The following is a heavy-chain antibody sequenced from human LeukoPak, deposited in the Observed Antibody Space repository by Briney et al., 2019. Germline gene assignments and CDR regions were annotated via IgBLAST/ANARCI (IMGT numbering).Heavy chain of an antibody. CDR3: ARSTMIAPRGAFDI. V-gene: IGHV3-21*01. CDR1: GLTLSTYS. Sequence: PGGSLRLSCAVSGLTLSTYSMNWVRQAPGKGLEWVPSISSSRSYIHYADSVKGRFTISRDNAKKSLYLQMNSLRVEDTALYYCARSTMIAPRGAFDIWGQGTMVTVSS. D-gene: IGHD3-22*01. CDR2: ISSSRSYI. J-gene: IGHJ3*02.